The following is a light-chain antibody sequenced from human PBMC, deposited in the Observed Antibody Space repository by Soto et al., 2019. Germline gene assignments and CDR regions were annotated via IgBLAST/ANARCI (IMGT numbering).Light chain of an antibody. V-gene: IGKV3-20*01. CDR2: EAS. Sequence: EIVLAQSPGTLALSRGERAALFCRASQSVSRSYLVWYQQKPGQAPRLLIYEASSRATGIPDRFSGSGSGTDFTLTISRLEPEDFAVYYCQQYATSPQTFGQGTKVDIK. J-gene: IGKJ1*01. CDR3: QQYATSPQT. CDR1: QSVSRSY.